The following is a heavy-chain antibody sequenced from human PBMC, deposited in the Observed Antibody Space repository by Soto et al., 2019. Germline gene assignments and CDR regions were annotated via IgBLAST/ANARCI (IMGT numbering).Heavy chain of an antibody. CDR2: INHSGST. CDR3: ASIWFGDFDY. J-gene: IGHJ4*01. CDR1: GGSFSGYY. Sequence: PSETLSLTCAVYGGSFSGYYWTWIRQPPGTGLEWIGEINHSGSTNYNPSLKSRVTISVDTSKNQISLKLDSVTAADTAVYYCASIWFGDFDYWGHGTLVTVSS. D-gene: IGHD3-10*01. V-gene: IGHV4-34*01.